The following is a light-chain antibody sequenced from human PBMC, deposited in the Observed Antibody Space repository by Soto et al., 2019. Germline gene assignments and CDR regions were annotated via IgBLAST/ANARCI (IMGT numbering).Light chain of an antibody. V-gene: IGKV3-20*01. CDR2: GAS. J-gene: IGKJ4*01. CDR1: QSVSSSY. Sequence: EIVLTQSPGTLSLSPGERATLSCRASQSVSSSYLAWYQQKPGQAPRLLIYGASSRATGIPDRFRGRGSGTDFTLTISRLRPEDFAVYYCQQDGSSPRVTFGGGTKVEIK. CDR3: QQDGSSPRVT.